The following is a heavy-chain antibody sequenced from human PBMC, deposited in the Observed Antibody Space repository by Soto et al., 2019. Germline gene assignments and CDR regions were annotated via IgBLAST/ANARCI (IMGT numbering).Heavy chain of an antibody. Sequence: GGSLRLSCAASGFTFSSYGMHWVRQAPGKGLEWVAVISYDGSNKYYADSVKGRFTISRDNSKNTLYLQMNSLRAEDTAVYYCAKDLIRSAGIAVAGTDYWGQGTLVTVSS. CDR2: ISYDGSNK. V-gene: IGHV3-30*18. CDR3: AKDLIRSAGIAVAGTDY. J-gene: IGHJ4*02. CDR1: GFTFSSYG. D-gene: IGHD6-19*01.